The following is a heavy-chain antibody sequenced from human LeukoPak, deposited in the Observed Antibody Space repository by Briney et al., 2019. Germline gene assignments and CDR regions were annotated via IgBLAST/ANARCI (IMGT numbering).Heavy chain of an antibody. J-gene: IGHJ4*02. D-gene: IGHD6-13*01. CDR1: GFTVSSNY. CDR3: ASLGAAGTDY. V-gene: IGHV3-53*01. Sequence: GGSLRLSCAVSGFTVSSNYMSWVRQASGKGLEWVSVIYSDGSTYYADSVKGRFTISRDNSKNTLYLQMNSLRAEDTAVYYCASLGAAGTDYWGQGTLVTVSS. CDR2: IYSDGST.